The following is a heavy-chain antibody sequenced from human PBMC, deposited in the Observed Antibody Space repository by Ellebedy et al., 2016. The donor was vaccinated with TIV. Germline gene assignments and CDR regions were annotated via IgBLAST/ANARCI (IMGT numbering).Heavy chain of an antibody. V-gene: IGHV3-21*01. Sequence: GGSLRLSXAASGFIFSNYRMNWVRQTPGKGLEWVSSISDSGIYVSYTDSVKGRFTISRDNAKNALYLQINSLRVGDAGTYYCVKNNGGSGPNWFAPWGQGTLVTVSS. CDR1: GFIFSNYR. J-gene: IGHJ5*02. D-gene: IGHD2-8*01. CDR3: VKNNGGSGPNWFAP. CDR2: ISDSGIYV.